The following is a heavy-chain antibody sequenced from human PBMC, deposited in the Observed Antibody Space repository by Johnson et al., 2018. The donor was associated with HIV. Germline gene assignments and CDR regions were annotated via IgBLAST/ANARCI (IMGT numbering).Heavy chain of an antibody. J-gene: IGHJ3*02. V-gene: IGHV3-30*18. CDR2: ISYDGRNK. D-gene: IGHD3-3*01. CDR1: GFTFNIYG. Sequence: QVQLVESAGGVVQPGRSLRLSCAASGFTFNIYGMHWVRPAPGKGLEWVATISYDGRNKFYADSVKGRFTISRDNSKNTLHLQMNSLRAEDTAVYYCAKDAGNDFRGLDAFDIWGQGTKVTVSS. CDR3: AKDAGNDFRGLDAFDI.